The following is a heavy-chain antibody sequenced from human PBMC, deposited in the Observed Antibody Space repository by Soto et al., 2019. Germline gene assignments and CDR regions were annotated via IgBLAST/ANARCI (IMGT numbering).Heavy chain of an antibody. Sequence: EVQLVESGGGLVQPGGSLRLSCAASGFTFSSYNMNWVRQAPGKGLEWVSYISSSSTTIYYADSVKGRFTISRDIDKNSRYLEMNSLRDEDTAVYYCARVVATMDTGKGILSNYWGQGTLVTVSS. CDR2: ISSSSTTI. CDR1: GFTFSSYN. CDR3: ARVVATMDTGKGILSNY. D-gene: IGHD3-10*01. J-gene: IGHJ4*02. V-gene: IGHV3-48*02.